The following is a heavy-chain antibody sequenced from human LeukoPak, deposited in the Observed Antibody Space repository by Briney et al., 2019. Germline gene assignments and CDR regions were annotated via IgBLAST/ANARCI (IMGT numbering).Heavy chain of an antibody. Sequence: ASVKVSCKASGGTFSSYAISWVRQAPGQGLEWMGGIIPIFGTANYAQKFQGRVTITADESTSTAYIELSSLRSEDTAVYYCAREPYYDSSGYYSYPFDYWGQGTLVTVSS. CDR1: GGTFSSYA. CDR2: IIPIFGTA. D-gene: IGHD3-22*01. J-gene: IGHJ4*02. CDR3: AREPYYDSSGYYSYPFDY. V-gene: IGHV1-69*13.